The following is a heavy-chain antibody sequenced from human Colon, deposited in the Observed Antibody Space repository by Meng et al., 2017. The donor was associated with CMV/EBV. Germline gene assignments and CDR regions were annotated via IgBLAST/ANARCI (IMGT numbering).Heavy chain of an antibody. CDR1: GGSISSTNYY. Sequence: SETLSLTCTVSGGSISSTNYYWGWIRQPPGKGLEWIGSIYYSGSTYDNPSLRSRVTMSVDTSKNQFSLRLSSVTAADTAVYYCARRDRRYLEWLFDYWGQGILVTVSS. D-gene: IGHD3-3*01. CDR3: ARRDRRYLEWLFDY. V-gene: IGHV4-39*01. J-gene: IGHJ4*02. CDR2: IYYSGST.